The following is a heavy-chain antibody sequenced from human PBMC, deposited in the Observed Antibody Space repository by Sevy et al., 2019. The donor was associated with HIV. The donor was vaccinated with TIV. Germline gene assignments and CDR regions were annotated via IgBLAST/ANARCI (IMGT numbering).Heavy chain of an antibody. Sequence: GGSLRLSCAASGFTLSNYGMHWVRQAPGKGLEWVAVIWFDGGNKYYADSVKGRFTISRDNSNNTVYLQMNSLRAEDTAVYYCARDREEEQLDYWGQGTLVTVSS. CDR1: GFTLSNYG. CDR2: IWFDGGNK. J-gene: IGHJ4*02. D-gene: IGHD6-13*01. V-gene: IGHV3-33*01. CDR3: ARDREEEQLDY.